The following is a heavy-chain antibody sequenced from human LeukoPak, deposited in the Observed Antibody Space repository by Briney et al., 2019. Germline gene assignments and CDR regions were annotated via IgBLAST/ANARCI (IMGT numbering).Heavy chain of an antibody. Sequence: GASVKVSCKASGGTFSSYTISWVRQAPGQGLEWMGRINPNSGGTNYAQKFQGRVTMTRDTSISTAYMELSRLRSDDTAVYYCARTKVTPPKYYYYGMDVWGQGTTVTVSS. V-gene: IGHV1-2*06. CDR2: INPNSGGT. CDR3: ARTKVTPPKYYYYGMDV. D-gene: IGHD4-17*01. J-gene: IGHJ6*02. CDR1: GGTFSSYT.